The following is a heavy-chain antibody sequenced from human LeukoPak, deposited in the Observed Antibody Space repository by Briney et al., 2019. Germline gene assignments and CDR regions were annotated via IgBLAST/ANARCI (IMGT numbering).Heavy chain of an antibody. CDR3: ASAGEGSALYYYYGMDV. D-gene: IGHD6-13*01. CDR2: IYYSGST. J-gene: IGHJ6*02. CDR1: GGSISSYY. V-gene: IGHV4-59*01. Sequence: PSETLSLTCTVSGGSISSYYWSWIRQPPGKGLEWIGYIYYSGSTNYNPSLKSRVTISVDTSKNQFSLKLSSVTAADTAVYYCASAGEGSALYYYYGMDVWGQGTTVTVSS.